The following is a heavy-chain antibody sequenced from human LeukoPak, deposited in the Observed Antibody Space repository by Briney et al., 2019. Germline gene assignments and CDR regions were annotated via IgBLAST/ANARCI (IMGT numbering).Heavy chain of an antibody. D-gene: IGHD1-26*01. CDR2: INHSGST. CDR3: ARDPGIVGATYYFDY. Sequence: PSETLSLTCAVYGGSFSGYYWSWIRQPPGKGLEWIGEINHSGSTNYNPSLKSRVTISVDTSKNQFSLKLSSVTAADTAVYYCARDPGIVGATYYFDYWGQGTLVTVSS. CDR1: GGSFSGYY. V-gene: IGHV4-34*01. J-gene: IGHJ4*02.